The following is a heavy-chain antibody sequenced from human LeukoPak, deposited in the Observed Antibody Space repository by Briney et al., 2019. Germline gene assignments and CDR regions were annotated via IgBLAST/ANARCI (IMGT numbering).Heavy chain of an antibody. J-gene: IGHJ3*02. CDR3: ARSYYDILTGPGGFDI. V-gene: IGHV4-30-4*01. CDR1: GGSISSGDYY. Sequence: SQTLSLTCTVSGGSISSGDYYWSWIRQPPGKGLEWIGYIYYSGSTYYNPSLKSRVTISVDTSKNQFSLQLSSVTAADTDVYYCARSYYDILTGPGGFDIWGQGTMVTVSS. D-gene: IGHD3-9*01. CDR2: IYYSGST.